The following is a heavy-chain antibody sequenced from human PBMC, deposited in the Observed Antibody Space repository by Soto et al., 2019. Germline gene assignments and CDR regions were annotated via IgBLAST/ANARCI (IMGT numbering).Heavy chain of an antibody. D-gene: IGHD7-27*01. CDR1: GFTFSNAW. J-gene: IGHJ4*02. CDR3: PTVFPNWYFDY. Sequence: GGSLRLSCAASGFTFSNAWMSWVRQATGKGLEWVGRCKSKTDGGATDYSAPVTGRFTISRDDSKNTLYLQMNSLKTEDLVLYFCPTVFPNWYFDYWGQGILVTVSS. V-gene: IGHV3-15*01. CDR2: CKSKTDGGAT.